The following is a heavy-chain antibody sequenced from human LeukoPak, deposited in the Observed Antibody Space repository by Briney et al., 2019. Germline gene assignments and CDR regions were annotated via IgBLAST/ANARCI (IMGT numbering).Heavy chain of an antibody. CDR3: ARLFRDMIVVVLDY. D-gene: IGHD3-22*01. V-gene: IGHV1-18*01. J-gene: IGHJ4*02. CDR2: ISAYNGNT. Sequence: ASVKVSCKASGYTFTSYGISWVRQAPGQGLEWVGWISAYNGNTNYAQKLQGRVTMTTDTSTSTAYMELRSLRSDDTAVYYCARLFRDMIVVVLDYWGQGTLVTVSS. CDR1: GYTFTSYG.